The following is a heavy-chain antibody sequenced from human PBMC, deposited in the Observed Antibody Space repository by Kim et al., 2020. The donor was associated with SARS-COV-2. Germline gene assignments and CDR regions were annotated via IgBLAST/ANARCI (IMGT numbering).Heavy chain of an antibody. D-gene: IGHD2-15*01. CDR2: ISAYNGNT. Sequence: ASVKVSCKASGYTFTSYGISWVRQAPGQGLEWMGWISAYNGNTNYAQKLQGRVTMTTDTSTSTAYMELRSLRSDDTAVYYCARDHSGGYGGKGRPDYWGQGTLVTVSS. CDR1: GYTFTSYG. V-gene: IGHV1-18*01. J-gene: IGHJ4*02. CDR3: ARDHSGGYGGKGRPDY.